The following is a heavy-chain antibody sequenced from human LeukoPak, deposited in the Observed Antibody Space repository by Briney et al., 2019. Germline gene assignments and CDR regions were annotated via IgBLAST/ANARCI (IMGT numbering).Heavy chain of an antibody. V-gene: IGHV4-59*01. CDR3: ARVYYSSSYDYWYFDL. CDR2: IFYTGST. J-gene: IGHJ2*01. CDR1: GGSISTYH. D-gene: IGHD6-13*01. Sequence: PSETLSLTCTVSGGSISTYHWTWIRQPPGKGLEWIGYIFYTGSTNYNPSLKSRVTISLDTSKNQFSLKLNSVTAADTAVYYCARVYYSSSYDYWYFDLWGRGTLVTVSS.